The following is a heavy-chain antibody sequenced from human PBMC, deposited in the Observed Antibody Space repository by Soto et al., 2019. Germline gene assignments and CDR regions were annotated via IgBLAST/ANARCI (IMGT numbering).Heavy chain of an antibody. V-gene: IGHV1-18*01. D-gene: IGHD4-17*01. Sequence: QAQLVQSGAEVKEPGASVKVSCKASGYSFTTSGITWVRQAPGQGLEWMGWISTYNGNTNYAQKLQDRVTLTTDTSTSTAYMELRNLRSDDTAVYYCARRLYGDYDYWGQGTLVTVSS. CDR1: GYSFTTSG. J-gene: IGHJ4*02. CDR2: ISTYNGNT. CDR3: ARRLYGDYDY.